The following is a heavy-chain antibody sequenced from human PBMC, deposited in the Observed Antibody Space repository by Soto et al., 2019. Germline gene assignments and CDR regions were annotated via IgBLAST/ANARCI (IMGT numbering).Heavy chain of an antibody. CDR2: ISKSGFT. Sequence: QAQLQTSGPGLVKPSETLSLTCTVSSVSINSFTNHYCRWIRQPPGKGLEWVGYISKSGFTRYNPSLSSRVTLSVDTSKNQFSLKLSSVTAADTALYFWATQGFGKLHGLVDVWGQGTTVTVSS. CDR1: SVSINSFTNHY. D-gene: IGHD3-10*01. CDR3: ATQGFGKLHGLVDV. J-gene: IGHJ6*02. V-gene: IGHV4-59*08.